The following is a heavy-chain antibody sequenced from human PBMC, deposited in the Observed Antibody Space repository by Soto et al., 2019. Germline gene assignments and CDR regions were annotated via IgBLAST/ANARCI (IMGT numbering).Heavy chain of an antibody. CDR3: ARVFGFGGMDV. CDR1: GGSISSGGYY. Sequence: QVQLQESGPGLVKPSQTLSLTCTVSGGSISSGGYYWSWIRQHPGKGLEWIGYIYYSGSTYYNPPLKSRLTISVDTSKNQCSLKLSSVTAADTAVYYCARVFGFGGMDVWGQGTTVTVSS. D-gene: IGHD3-10*01. J-gene: IGHJ6*02. CDR2: IYYSGST. V-gene: IGHV4-31*03.